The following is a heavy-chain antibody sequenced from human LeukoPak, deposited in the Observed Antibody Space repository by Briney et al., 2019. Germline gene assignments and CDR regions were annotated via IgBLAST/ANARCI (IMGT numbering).Heavy chain of an antibody. V-gene: IGHV3-21*01. CDR3: ARDQDSSGYYYLIHIYYFDY. CDR1: GFTFSSYS. CDR2: ISSSSSYI. J-gene: IGHJ4*02. Sequence: PGGSLRLSCAASGFTFSSYSMNWVRQAPGKGLEWVSSISSSSSYIYYADSVKGRFTISRDNAKNSLYLQMNSLRAEDTAVYYCARDQDSSGYYYLIHIYYFDYWGQGTLVTVSS. D-gene: IGHD3-22*01.